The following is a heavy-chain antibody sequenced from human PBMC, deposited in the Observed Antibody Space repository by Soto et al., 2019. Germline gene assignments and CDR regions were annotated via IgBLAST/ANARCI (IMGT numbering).Heavy chain of an antibody. CDR1: GGSFSGYY. D-gene: IGHD6-19*01. V-gene: IGHV4-34*01. CDR2: INHSGST. J-gene: IGHJ4*02. CDR3: ARRSIAVAGYFGY. Sequence: SETLSLTCAGYGGSFSGYYWSWIRQPPGKGLEWIGEINHSGSTNYNPSLKSRVTISVDTSKNQSSLKLSSVTAADTAVYYCARRSIAVAGYFGYWGQGTLVTVSS.